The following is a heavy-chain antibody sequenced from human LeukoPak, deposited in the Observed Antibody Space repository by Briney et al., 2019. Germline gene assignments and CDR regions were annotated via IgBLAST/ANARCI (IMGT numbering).Heavy chain of an antibody. D-gene: IGHD3-10*01. V-gene: IGHV4-59*12. Sequence: SETLSLTCTVSGGSISSYYWSWIRQPPGKGLEWIGYIYYSGSTNYNPSLKSRVTISVDTSKNQFSLKLSSVTAADTAVYYCARKYYYGSMDVWGKGTTVTVSS. CDR3: ARKYYYGSMDV. CDR2: IYYSGST. J-gene: IGHJ6*03. CDR1: GGSISSYY.